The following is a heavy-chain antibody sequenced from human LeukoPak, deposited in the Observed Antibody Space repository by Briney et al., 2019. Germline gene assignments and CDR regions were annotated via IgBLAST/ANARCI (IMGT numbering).Heavy chain of an antibody. J-gene: IGHJ4*02. CDR3: ARLYYYGSGSSDY. D-gene: IGHD3-10*01. Sequence: GGSLRLSCAASGFTFSTYSMNWVRQAPGKGLEWVSSISTSSSHIYYADSVKGRFTISRDNAKNSLYLQMNSLRDEDTAVYYCARLYYYGSGSSDYWGQGTLVTVSS. V-gene: IGHV3-21*01. CDR2: ISTSSSHI. CDR1: GFTFSTYS.